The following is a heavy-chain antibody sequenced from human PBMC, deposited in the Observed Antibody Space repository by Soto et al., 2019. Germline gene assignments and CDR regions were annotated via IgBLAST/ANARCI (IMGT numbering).Heavy chain of an antibody. Sequence: QVQLVQSGAEVKKPGASVKVSCKASGYTFTSYYMNWVRQAPGQGLEWLGIINPSGGYTTYAQRFLGRVTMTSDTSTRTVHRGLGSVTSEDTAVYYCARGGGIVVLNAPYDHWGQGTLVTVSS. V-gene: IGHV1-46*03. CDR3: ARGGGIVVLNAPYDH. J-gene: IGHJ4*02. CDR1: GYTFTSYY. D-gene: IGHD2-21*01. CDR2: INPSGGYT.